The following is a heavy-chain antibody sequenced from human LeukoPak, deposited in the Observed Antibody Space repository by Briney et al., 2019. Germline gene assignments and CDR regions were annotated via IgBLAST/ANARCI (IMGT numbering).Heavy chain of an antibody. V-gene: IGHV3-7*03. CDR3: AGCYGYWYFDL. J-gene: IGHJ2*01. CDR1: GFTFSSYW. Sequence: GGSLRLSCAASGFTFSSYWMSWVRQAPGRGLEWVANIKEDGSEKYYVDSVKGRFTISRDNAKNSLYLEMNSLRAEDTAVYYCAGCYGYWYFDLWGRGTLVTVSS. CDR2: IKEDGSEK. D-gene: IGHD2-2*01.